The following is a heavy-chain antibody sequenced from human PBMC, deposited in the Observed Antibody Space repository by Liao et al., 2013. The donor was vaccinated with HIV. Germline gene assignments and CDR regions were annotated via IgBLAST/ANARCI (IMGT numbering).Heavy chain of an antibody. CDR3: ARGAVRGVPLPLDP. J-gene: IGHJ5*02. CDR2: IYTTGST. V-gene: IGHV4-61*02. Sequence: QVQLQESGPGLVKPSQTLSLTCTVSGASISSGSYYWSWIRQPAGKGLEWIGRIYTTGSTTYNPSLRSRVTMSFDTSKNHFYLTLTSVTAADTAIYYCARGAVRGVPLPLDPRGQGILVTVSS. D-gene: IGHD3-10*01. CDR1: GASISSGSYY.